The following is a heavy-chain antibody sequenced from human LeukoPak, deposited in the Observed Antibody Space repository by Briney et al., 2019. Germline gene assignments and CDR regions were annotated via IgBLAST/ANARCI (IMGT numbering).Heavy chain of an antibody. D-gene: IGHD6-19*01. V-gene: IGHV3-48*01. J-gene: IGHJ4*02. Sequence: SGGSLRLSCAASGFTFSSYTMNWVRQAPGKGLECISYITSSSDTIYYADSVEGRFTTSRDNAKKSLYLQMNSLRAEDTAVYYFARFDSSGGYHVGDGGQGPLVPVPS. CDR1: GFTFSSYT. CDR2: ITSSSDTI. CDR3: ARFDSSGGYHVGD.